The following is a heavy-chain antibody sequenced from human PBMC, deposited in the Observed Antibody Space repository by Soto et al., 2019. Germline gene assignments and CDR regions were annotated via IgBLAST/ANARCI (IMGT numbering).Heavy chain of an antibody. J-gene: IGHJ5*02. CDR3: ARQRRGGYWFDP. CDR2: IYYSGTT. Sequence: SETLSLTCAVSGVSVTNGDYYWSWMRQSPGKALEWIGNIYYSGTTSYNPSLNSRLSISIDTCRNQFSLQVTSVTAADTAIYYCARQRRGGYWFDPWGQGTPVTVSS. CDR1: GVSVTNGDYY. V-gene: IGHV4-30-4*01.